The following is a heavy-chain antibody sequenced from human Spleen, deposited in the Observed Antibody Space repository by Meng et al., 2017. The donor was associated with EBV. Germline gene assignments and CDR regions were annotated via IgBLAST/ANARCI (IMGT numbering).Heavy chain of an antibody. J-gene: IGHJ5*02. CDR1: GDSISSFYY. CDR3: ARPFPSWQSPRLDPFGA. V-gene: IGHV4-39*01. CDR2: VHYTGST. Sequence: QRQLRGSGPGRVKPSGTLSLTCTVSGDSISSFYYWGWIRQPPGRGLEWIGSVHYTGSTYYSPSLKSRVTVSVDTSKNQFSLRLTSVTAADTAVYYCARPFPSWQSPRLDPFGAWGQGTLVTVSS. D-gene: IGHD6-19*01.